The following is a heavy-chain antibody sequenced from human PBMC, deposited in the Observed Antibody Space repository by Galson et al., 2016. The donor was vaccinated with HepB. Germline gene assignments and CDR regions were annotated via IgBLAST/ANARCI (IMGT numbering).Heavy chain of an antibody. Sequence: SLRLSCAASGFTFSSYGMSWVRQVPGKGLEWVSGISGSGGTTYYADSVKGRFTISRDNSKNTLYLQMNSLRAEDTAVYYCAKRLRGIVGATDDWGQGTLVTVSS. V-gene: IGHV3-23*01. CDR1: GFTFSSYG. D-gene: IGHD1-26*01. CDR3: AKRLRGIVGATDD. J-gene: IGHJ4*02. CDR2: ISGSGGTT.